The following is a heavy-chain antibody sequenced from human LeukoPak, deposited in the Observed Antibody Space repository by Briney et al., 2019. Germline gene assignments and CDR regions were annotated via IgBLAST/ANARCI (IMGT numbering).Heavy chain of an antibody. CDR1: GGSISSGGYY. J-gene: IGHJ4*02. Sequence: SQTLSLTCTVSGGSISSGGYYWSWIRQHPGKGLEWIGYIYYSGSTYYNPSLKSRVTISVDTSKNQFSLKLSSVTAADTAVYYCARGGVAAGENYFDYWGREPWSPSPQ. CDR3: ARGGVAAGENYFDY. CDR2: IYYSGST. V-gene: IGHV4-31*03. D-gene: IGHD6-19*01.